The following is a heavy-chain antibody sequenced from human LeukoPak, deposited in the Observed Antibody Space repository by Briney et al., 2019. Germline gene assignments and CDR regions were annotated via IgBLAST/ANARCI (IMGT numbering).Heavy chain of an antibody. Sequence: ASVKVSCKASGYTFSSYGISWVRQAPGQGLEWMGWNSAYNGNTNYAQKLQGRVTMTTDTSTGTAYMELRSLRSDDTAVYYCARDYSTSGYYPADYWGQGTLVTVSS. CDR2: NSAYNGNT. D-gene: IGHD3-22*01. CDR1: GYTFSSYG. V-gene: IGHV1-18*01. CDR3: ARDYSTSGYYPADY. J-gene: IGHJ4*02.